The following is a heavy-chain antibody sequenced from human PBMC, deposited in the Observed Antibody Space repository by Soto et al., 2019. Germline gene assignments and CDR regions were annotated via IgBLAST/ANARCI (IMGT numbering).Heavy chain of an antibody. V-gene: IGHV3-23*01. CDR3: AKVGPTSWGIAAAGTSIGIGY. Sequence: PGGSLRLSCAASGFTFSSYAMSWVRQAPGKGLEWVSAISGSGGSTYYADSVKGRFTISRDNSKNTLYLQMNSLRAEDTAVYYCAKVGPTSWGIAAAGTSIGIGYWGQGTLVTVSS. D-gene: IGHD6-13*01. CDR2: ISGSGGST. J-gene: IGHJ4*02. CDR1: GFTFSSYA.